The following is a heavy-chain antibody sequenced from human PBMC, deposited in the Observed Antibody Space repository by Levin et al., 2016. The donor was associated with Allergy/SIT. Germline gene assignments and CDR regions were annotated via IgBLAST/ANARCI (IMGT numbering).Heavy chain of an antibody. Sequence: SGPTLVKPTETLTLTCTVSGFSLSNARMGVSWIRQPPGKALEWLAHIFSNDEKSYSTSLKSRLTISKDTSKSQVVLTMTNMDPVDTATYYCARITLMNYDYVWGSYRYWYFDLWGRGTLVTVSS. CDR2: IFSNDEK. D-gene: IGHD3-16*02. CDR3: ARITLMNYDYVWGSYRYWYFDL. J-gene: IGHJ2*01. V-gene: IGHV2-26*01. CDR1: GFSLSNARMG.